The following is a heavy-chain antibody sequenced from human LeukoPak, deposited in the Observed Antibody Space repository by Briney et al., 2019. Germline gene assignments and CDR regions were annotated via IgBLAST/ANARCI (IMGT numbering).Heavy chain of an antibody. CDR2: ISYDGSNK. Sequence: GGSLRLSCAASGFIVSSCYMYWVRQAPGKGLEWVAVISYDGSNKYYADSVKGRFTISRDNSKNTLYLQMNSLRAEDTAVYYCARGTVYYYDSSGTFDYWGQGTLVTVSS. D-gene: IGHD3-22*01. V-gene: IGHV3-30-3*01. J-gene: IGHJ4*02. CDR1: GFIVSSCY. CDR3: ARGTVYYYDSSGTFDY.